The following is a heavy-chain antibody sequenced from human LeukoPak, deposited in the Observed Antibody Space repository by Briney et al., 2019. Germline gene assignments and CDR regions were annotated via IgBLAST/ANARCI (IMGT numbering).Heavy chain of an antibody. J-gene: IGHJ4*02. CDR2: IIPIFGTA. CDR3: ARLSGLDYYDSSGFNLYYFDY. CDR1: GGTFSSYA. Sequence: ASVKVSCKASGGTFSSYAISWVRQAPGQGLEWMGGIIPIFGTANYAQKFQGKVTITADESTSTAYMELSSLRSEDTAVYYCARLSGLDYYDSSGFNLYYFDYWGQGTLVTVSS. D-gene: IGHD3-22*01. V-gene: IGHV1-69*13.